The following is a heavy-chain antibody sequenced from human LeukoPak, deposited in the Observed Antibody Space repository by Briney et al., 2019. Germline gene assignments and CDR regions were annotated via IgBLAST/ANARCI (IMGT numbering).Heavy chain of an antibody. CDR1: GFTVSSNY. D-gene: IGHD1-26*01. J-gene: IGHJ5*02. V-gene: IGHV3-11*04. Sequence: GGFLRLSCAASGFTVSSNYMSWIRQAPGKGLEWVSCISSSGSTIYYADSVKGRFTISRDNAKNSLYLQMNSLRAEDTAVYYCARDHGGSYYHNWFDPWGQGTLVTVSS. CDR3: ARDHGGSYYHNWFDP. CDR2: ISSSGSTI.